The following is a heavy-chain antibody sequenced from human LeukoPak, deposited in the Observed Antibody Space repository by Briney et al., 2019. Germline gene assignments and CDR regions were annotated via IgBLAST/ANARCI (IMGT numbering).Heavy chain of an antibody. D-gene: IGHD1-26*01. V-gene: IGHV3-7*01. Sequence: GGSLRLSCAASGFTFSSYWMSWVRQAPGKGLEWVANIKQDGSEKYYVDSVKGRFTISRDNAKNSLYLQMNSLRAEDTAVYYCAAEVPPQSGSCDYWGQGTLVTVSS. J-gene: IGHJ4*02. CDR3: AAEVPPQSGSCDY. CDR2: IKQDGSEK. CDR1: GFTFSSYW.